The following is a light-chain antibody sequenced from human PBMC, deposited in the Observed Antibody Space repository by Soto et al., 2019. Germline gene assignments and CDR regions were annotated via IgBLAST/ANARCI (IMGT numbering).Light chain of an antibody. V-gene: IGKV3-15*01. J-gene: IGKJ5*01. Sequence: EIVMTQTPATLSVSPVERATLSCRASQSVSSDLAWYQQKPGQAPRLLIYGASTRATGIPARFSGSGSGTEFTLTISSLQSEDFAVYYCQQYNIWPPITFGQGTRLEIK. CDR2: GAS. CDR1: QSVSSD. CDR3: QQYNIWPPIT.